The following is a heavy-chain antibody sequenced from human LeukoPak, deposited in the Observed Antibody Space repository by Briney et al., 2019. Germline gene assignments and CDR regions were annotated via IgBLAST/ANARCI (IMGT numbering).Heavy chain of an antibody. CDR1: GGTFSSYA. J-gene: IGHJ4*02. V-gene: IGHV1-69*04. Sequence: ASVTVSCKASGGTFSSYAISWVRQAPGQGLEWMGRIIPILGIANYAQKFQGRVTITADKSTSTAYMELSSLRSEDTAVYYCARDRSSGYSDYWGQGTLVTVSS. CDR2: IIPILGIA. CDR3: ARDRSSGYSDY. D-gene: IGHD3-22*01.